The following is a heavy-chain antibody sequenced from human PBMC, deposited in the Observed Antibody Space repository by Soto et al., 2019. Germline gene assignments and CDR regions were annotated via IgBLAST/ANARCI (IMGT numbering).Heavy chain of an antibody. J-gene: IGHJ6*02. CDR2: VWYDGDEK. V-gene: IGHV3-33*06. CDR3: AKDRTSIAAAARGYYYGMDV. Sequence: PGGSLRLSCLASGFSLRNYVMHWVRRAPGKGLEWVALVWYDGDEKYYADSVKGRFTISRDISRNILYLHMNSLSAEDTAVYYCAKDRTSIAAAARGYYYGMDVWGQGTTVTVSS. CDR1: GFSLRNYV. D-gene: IGHD6-13*01.